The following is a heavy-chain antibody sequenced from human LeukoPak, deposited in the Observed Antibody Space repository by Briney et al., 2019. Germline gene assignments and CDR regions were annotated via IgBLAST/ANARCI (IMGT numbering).Heavy chain of an antibody. Sequence: GGSLRLSCSASGFTFNSYPVHWVRQAPGKGLEYVSGISRNGGSTYYADSVKGRFTISRDNSKNTLYLQMSSLRAEDTAVYYCVKESGFMVAPNSAFDIWGQGTMATVSS. D-gene: IGHD4/OR15-4a*01. CDR1: GFTFNSYP. J-gene: IGHJ3*02. V-gene: IGHV3-64D*06. CDR3: VKESGFMVAPNSAFDI. CDR2: ISRNGGST.